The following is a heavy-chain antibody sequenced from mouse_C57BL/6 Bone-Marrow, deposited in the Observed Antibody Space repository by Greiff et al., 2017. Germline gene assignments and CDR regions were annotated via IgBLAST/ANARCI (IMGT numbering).Heavy chain of an antibody. CDR2: IDPSDSYT. Sequence: QVQLQQPGAELVMPGASVKLSCKASGYTFTSYWMHWVKQRPGQGLEWIGEIDPSDSYTNYNQKFKGKSTLTVDKSSSTAYMQLSSLTSEDSAVYYCARRDWSYAMDYWGQGTSVTVSS. J-gene: IGHJ4*01. D-gene: IGHD3-3*01. CDR3: ARRDWSYAMDY. V-gene: IGHV1-69*01. CDR1: GYTFTSYW.